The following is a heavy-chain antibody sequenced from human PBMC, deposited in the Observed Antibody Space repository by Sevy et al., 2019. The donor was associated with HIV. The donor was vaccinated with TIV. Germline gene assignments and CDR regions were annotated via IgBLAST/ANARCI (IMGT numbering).Heavy chain of an antibody. CDR1: GGSISSSSYY. CDR3: ARHVDGGRGCYFDY. J-gene: IGHJ4*02. CDR2: IYYSGST. Sequence: KQSQTLSLTCTVSGGSISSSSYYWGWIRQPPGKGLERIGSIYYSGSTYYNPSLKSRVTISVDTSKNQFSLKLSSVTAADTAVYYCARHVDGGRGCYFDYWGQGTLVTVSS. V-gene: IGHV4-39*01. D-gene: IGHD6-19*01.